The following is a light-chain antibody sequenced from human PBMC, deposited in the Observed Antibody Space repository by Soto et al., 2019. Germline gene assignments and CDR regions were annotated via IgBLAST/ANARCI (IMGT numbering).Light chain of an antibody. Sequence: QSALTQPASVSGSPGQSITVSCTGTSSDVGGYNSVSWYQQHPGKPPKLIIYEVSNRPSGVSDRFSGSKSGNPASLTISGLQAEDEADYYCSSYTSTSSYIFATGTKVTVL. J-gene: IGLJ1*01. CDR3: SSYTSTSSYI. CDR2: EVS. V-gene: IGLV2-14*03. CDR1: SSDVGGYNS.